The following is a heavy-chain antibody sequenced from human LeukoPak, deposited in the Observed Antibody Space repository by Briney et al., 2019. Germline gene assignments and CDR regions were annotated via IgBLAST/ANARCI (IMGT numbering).Heavy chain of an antibody. CDR1: GYTFTSYD. CDR2: MNPNSGNT. D-gene: IGHD1-7*01. CDR3: ARADYNWNYNREYYFDY. V-gene: IGHV1-8*01. J-gene: IGHJ4*02. Sequence: ASVKVSCKASGYTFTSYDINWVRQATGQGLEWMGLMNPNSGNTGYAQKFQGRVTMTRNTSISTAYMELSSLRSEDTAVYYCARADYNWNYNREYYFDYWGQGTLVTVSS.